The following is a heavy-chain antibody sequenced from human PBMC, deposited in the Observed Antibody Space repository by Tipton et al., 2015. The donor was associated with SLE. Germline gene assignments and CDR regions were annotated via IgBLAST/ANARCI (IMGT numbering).Heavy chain of an antibody. CDR3: ARQIGGSSGYYFDY. D-gene: IGHD3-22*01. CDR2: IYPGDSDT. Sequence: QSGAEVKKPGESLKISCKSSGYSFSTYWIAWVRQMPGKGLECMGIIYPGDSDTRYSPSFQGHVSISADKSIGAAFLQWTSLKASDTAIYYCARQIGGSSGYYFDYWGEGSVVTVSS. V-gene: IGHV5-51*01. CDR1: GYSFSTYW. J-gene: IGHJ4*02.